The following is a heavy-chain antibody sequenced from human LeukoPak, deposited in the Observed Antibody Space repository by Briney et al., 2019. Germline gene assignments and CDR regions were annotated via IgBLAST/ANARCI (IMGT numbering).Heavy chain of an antibody. CDR3: ATSVLWPGDY. Sequence: ASVKVSCKASGYTFTSYSMHWVRQAPGQGLEWMGWINAGNDNTKYSQKFQGRLTITRDTSASTAYMELSSLRSEDTAVYYCATSVLWPGDYWGQGTLVTVSS. CDR1: GYTFTSYS. J-gene: IGHJ4*02. D-gene: IGHD2-21*01. CDR2: INAGNDNT. V-gene: IGHV1-3*01.